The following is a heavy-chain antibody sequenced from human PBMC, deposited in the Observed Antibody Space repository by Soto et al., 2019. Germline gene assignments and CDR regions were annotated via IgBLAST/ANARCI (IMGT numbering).Heavy chain of an antibody. CDR3: AGRYGAWFCF. D-gene: IGHD5-18*01. V-gene: IGHV4-59*08. Sequence: QVQLQESGPGLVKPSETLSLTCTVSGGSISSYYWSWIRQPPGKGLEWIGYIYYSGSTNYKPSLKGRGTITVGTAKDPVSPELSSVTGAGTGVDFRAGRYGAWFCFWGQGTLVTVSS. J-gene: IGHJ4*02. CDR2: IYYSGST. CDR1: GGSISSYY.